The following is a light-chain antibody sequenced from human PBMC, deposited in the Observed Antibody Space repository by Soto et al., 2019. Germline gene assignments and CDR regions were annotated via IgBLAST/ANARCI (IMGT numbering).Light chain of an antibody. Sequence: DIQMTQSPSSLSASVGDRVTITCRASQNVRNYLNWYQKKSGEAPNLLIFAASTLQSGVPSRFSGSGAETEFTLTISSLQPEDFATYYCQESYTSAFGQGTVGEI. CDR1: QNVRNY. CDR2: AAS. J-gene: IGKJ1*01. CDR3: QESYTSA. V-gene: IGKV1-39*01.